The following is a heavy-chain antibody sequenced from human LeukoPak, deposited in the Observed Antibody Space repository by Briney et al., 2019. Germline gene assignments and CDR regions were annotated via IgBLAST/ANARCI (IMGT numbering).Heavy chain of an antibody. CDR2: IRYDGSNK. D-gene: IGHD4-17*01. J-gene: IGHJ4*02. V-gene: IGHV3-30*02. CDR3: AREVDYGDNGYYYFDY. Sequence: GGSLRLSCAASGFTFSSYGMHWVRQAPGKGLEWVAFIRYDGSNKYYADSVKGRFTISRDNAKNSLYLQMNSLRTEDTAVYYCAREVDYGDNGYYYFDYWGQGTLVTVSS. CDR1: GFTFSSYG.